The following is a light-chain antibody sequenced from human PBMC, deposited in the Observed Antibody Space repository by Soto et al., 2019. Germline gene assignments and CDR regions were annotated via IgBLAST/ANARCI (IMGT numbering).Light chain of an antibody. Sequence: EIVLTQSPGTVSLSPGERATLSCRASQSVSSNFAWYQQKPGQAPRLLIYDASTRATGIPARFSGSGSGTEFTLTISSLQSEDFAVYYCQQYKKWPRTFGHGTKVDI. J-gene: IGKJ1*01. V-gene: IGKV3-15*01. CDR1: QSVSSN. CDR2: DAS. CDR3: QQYKKWPRT.